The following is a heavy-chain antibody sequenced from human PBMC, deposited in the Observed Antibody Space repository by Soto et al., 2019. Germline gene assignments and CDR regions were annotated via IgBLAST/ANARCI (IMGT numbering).Heavy chain of an antibody. D-gene: IGHD6-13*01. CDR3: ARAAGDSWAASEY. CDR1: GFTFSNYA. V-gene: IGHV3-33*01. Sequence: QVQVVESGGGVVQPGRSLRLSCAASGFTFSNYAVNWVRQAPGKGLEWVATIWNDGRDKYYGDTVKGRFTISGDTSKNTLVLQMNSRRPEDTAVYYCARAAGDSWAASEYWGQGTLVTVSS. CDR2: IWNDGRDK. J-gene: IGHJ4*02.